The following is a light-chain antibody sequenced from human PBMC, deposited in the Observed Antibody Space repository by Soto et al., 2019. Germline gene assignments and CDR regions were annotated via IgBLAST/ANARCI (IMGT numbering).Light chain of an antibody. V-gene: IGKV3-11*01. Sequence: EIVLTQSPATLSLSPGERATLSCRASQSVSSYLAWYQKKPGQDPWLLIYDASTRATGIPARFSGSGSGTDFNLTITSLETEDFAVYYCQQRSNWTPTFGQGTKLDIK. J-gene: IGKJ1*01. CDR2: DAS. CDR1: QSVSSY. CDR3: QQRSNWTPT.